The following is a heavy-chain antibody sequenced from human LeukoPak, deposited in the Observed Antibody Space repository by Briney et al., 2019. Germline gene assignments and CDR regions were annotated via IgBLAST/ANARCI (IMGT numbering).Heavy chain of an antibody. CDR1: GYTLTGYY. Sequence: ASVKVSCKASGYTLTGYYIHWVRQAPGQGLEWMGWINPNSGGTNYAQKFQGRVTMTRDTSISTAYMDQSRLRSDDTALYFCARGRPWEVGYSYYYMDVWGKGTTITVSS. CDR2: INPNSGGT. J-gene: IGHJ6*03. CDR3: ARGRPWEVGYSYYYMDV. V-gene: IGHV1-2*02. D-gene: IGHD1-26*01.